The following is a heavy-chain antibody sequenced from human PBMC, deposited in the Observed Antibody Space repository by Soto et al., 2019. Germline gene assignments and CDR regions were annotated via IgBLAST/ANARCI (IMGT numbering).Heavy chain of an antibody. V-gene: IGHV3-13*01. CDR2: LGTSGDT. CDR3: TRDRQIYRFYYYGMDV. J-gene: IGHJ6*02. CDR1: GFSISSSD. Sequence: EVQLVESGGGLVQPGGSLKLSCVASGFSISSSDMHWVRQVMGKGLEWVSTLGTSGDTFYSGSVKGRFTISREDAKNSFHLQINNLRAEDSAVYYCTRDRQIYRFYYYGMDVWGQGTAVTVS. D-gene: IGHD3-3*01.